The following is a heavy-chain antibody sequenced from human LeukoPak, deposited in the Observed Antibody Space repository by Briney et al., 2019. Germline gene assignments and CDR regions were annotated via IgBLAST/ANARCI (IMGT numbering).Heavy chain of an antibody. Sequence: ASVKVSCKASGYTFTSYDINWVRQATGQGLEWMGWMNPNSGNTNYAQKLQGRVTMTTDTSTSTAYMERRSLRSDDTAVYYCARDQYSSSWYAGFDYWGQGTLVTVSS. CDR3: ARDQYSSSWYAGFDY. CDR2: MNPNSGNT. D-gene: IGHD6-13*01. CDR1: GYTFTSYD. V-gene: IGHV1-18*01. J-gene: IGHJ4*02.